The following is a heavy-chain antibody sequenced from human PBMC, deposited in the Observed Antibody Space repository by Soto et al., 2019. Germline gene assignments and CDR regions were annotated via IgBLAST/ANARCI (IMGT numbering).Heavy chain of an antibody. CDR3: VREAYIGYGHAIDH. V-gene: IGHV4-34*01. D-gene: IGHD5-12*01. CDR2: INHSGTT. CDR1: GGSFSGHS. Sequence: PSETLSLTFAVYGGSFSGHSWTWIRQSPGRGLEWIGDINHSGTTNYNPSLKSRVTISVDTSKNQFSLRLTSVTAADTAIYYCVREAYIGYGHAIDHWGQGTLVTVSS. J-gene: IGHJ4*02.